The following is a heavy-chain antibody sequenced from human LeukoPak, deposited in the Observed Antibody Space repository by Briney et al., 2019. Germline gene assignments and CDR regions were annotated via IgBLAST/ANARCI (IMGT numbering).Heavy chain of an antibody. CDR1: GGSISSYY. CDR3: ARGRSYYYGSGSYTRFDP. D-gene: IGHD3-10*01. CDR2: INHSGST. J-gene: IGHJ5*02. V-gene: IGHV4-34*01. Sequence: SETLSLTCTVSGGSISSYYWSWIRQPPGKGLEWIGEINHSGSTNYNPSLKSRVTISVDTSKNQFSLKLSSVTAADTAVYYCARGRSYYYGSGSYTRFDPWGQGTLVTVSS.